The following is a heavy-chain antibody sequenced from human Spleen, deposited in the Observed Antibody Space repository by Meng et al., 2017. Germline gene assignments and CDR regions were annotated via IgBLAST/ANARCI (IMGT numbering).Heavy chain of an antibody. CDR2: ISTSGGRT. CDR3: ARGFNGGNSGAFGY. V-gene: IGHV3-23*04. D-gene: IGHD4-23*01. CDR1: GFTFSSSA. J-gene: IGHJ4*02. Sequence: EVQWVESGGGVVQPGGSLSLSCAASGFTFSSSAMIWVRQAPGKGLEWVSEISTSGGRTYYTDSVKGRFTSSRDNSNNTLYLQMNSLRVDDTALYYCARGFNGGNSGAFGYWGQGTLVTVSS.